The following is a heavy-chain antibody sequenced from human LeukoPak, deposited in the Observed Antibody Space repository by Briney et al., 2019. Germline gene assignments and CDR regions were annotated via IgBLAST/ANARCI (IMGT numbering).Heavy chain of an antibody. CDR3: AKGGRTILANSYFDY. D-gene: IGHD2/OR15-2a*01. Sequence: GGSLRLSCAASGFIFSDFDMSWVRQAPGKGLEWVSAISHSGRSTYYADSVKGRFTISRDNSKNTLYLEMNSLRADDTAVYYCAKGGRTILANSYFDYWGQGTLVTVSS. V-gene: IGHV3-23*01. J-gene: IGHJ4*02. CDR2: ISHSGRST. CDR1: GFIFSDFD.